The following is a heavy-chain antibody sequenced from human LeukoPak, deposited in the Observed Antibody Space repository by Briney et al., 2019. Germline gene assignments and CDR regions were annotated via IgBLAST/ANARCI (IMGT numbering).Heavy chain of an antibody. V-gene: IGHV3-7*01. CDR2: IKQDGSEK. D-gene: IGHD5-18*01. CDR3: ARAKYSYGPYYYYYYMDV. Sequence: GGSLRLSCAASGFTFSSYWMSWVRQAPGKGLEWVANIKQDGSEKYYVDSVKGRFTISRDNAKNSLYLQMNSLRAEVTAVYYCARAKYSYGPYYYYYYMDVWGKGTTVTVSS. J-gene: IGHJ6*03. CDR1: GFTFSSYW.